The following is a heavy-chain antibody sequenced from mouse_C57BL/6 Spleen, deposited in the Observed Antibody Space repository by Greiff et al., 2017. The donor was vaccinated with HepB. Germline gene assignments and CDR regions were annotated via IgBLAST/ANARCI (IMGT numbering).Heavy chain of an antibody. D-gene: IGHD2-5*01. CDR3: ARRYSNYYFDY. V-gene: IGHV5-9*01. J-gene: IGHJ2*01. Sequence: EVQRVESGGGLVKPGGSLKLSCAASGFTFSSYTMSWVRQTPEKRLEWVATISGGGGNTYYPDSVKGRFTISRDNAKNTLYLQMSSLRSEDTALYYCARRYSNYYFDYWGQGTTLTVSS. CDR1: GFTFSSYT. CDR2: ISGGGGNT.